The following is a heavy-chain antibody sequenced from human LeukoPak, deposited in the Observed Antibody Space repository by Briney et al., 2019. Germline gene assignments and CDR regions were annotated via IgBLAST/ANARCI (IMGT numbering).Heavy chain of an antibody. CDR2: ISAYNGNT. V-gene: IGHV1-18*01. CDR1: GYTFTSYG. D-gene: IGHD3-10*01. J-gene: IGHJ6*03. Sequence: EASVKVSCKASGYTFTSYGISWVRQAPGQGLEWMGWISAYNGNTNYAQKFQGRVTITADKSTSTAYMELSSLRSEDTAVYYCARGGSGSYYNWEYYYYYMDVWGKGTTVTVSS. CDR3: ARGGSGSYYNWEYYYYYMDV.